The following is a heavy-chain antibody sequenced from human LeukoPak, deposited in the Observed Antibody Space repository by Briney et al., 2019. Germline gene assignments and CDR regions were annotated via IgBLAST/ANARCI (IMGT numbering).Heavy chain of an antibody. D-gene: IGHD3-22*01. CDR1: GYTFTGYY. Sequence: ASVKVSCKTSGYTFTGYYMHWVRQAPGQGLEWMGWINSNRGGTNYAQKVQGRVTMTRDTSISTVYMELSRLRSADTAVYSCARARFSYDSSAYNAFDIWGQGTMVTVSS. CDR3: ARARFSYDSSAYNAFDI. J-gene: IGHJ3*02. CDR2: INSNRGGT. V-gene: IGHV1-2*02.